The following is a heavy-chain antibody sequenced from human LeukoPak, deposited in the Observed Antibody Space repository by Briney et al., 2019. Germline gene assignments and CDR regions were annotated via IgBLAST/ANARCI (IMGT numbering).Heavy chain of an antibody. CDR2: MSVSSGLI. CDR3: AREFEGSASGAGY. V-gene: IGHV3-21*01. D-gene: IGHD3-16*01. CDR1: GFTFSRYS. Sequence: PGGSLRLSCAASGFTFSRYSMNWVRQAPGKWLEWVSSMSVSSGLIYYADSVKGRFTVSRDNAKNSLYLQMNSLRADDTAVYYCAREFEGSASGAGYWGRGTLVTVSS. J-gene: IGHJ4*02.